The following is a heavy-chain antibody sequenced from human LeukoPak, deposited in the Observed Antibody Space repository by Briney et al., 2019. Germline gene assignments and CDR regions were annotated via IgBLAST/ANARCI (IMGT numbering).Heavy chain of an antibody. CDR3: ARPKYYPSLKSRVSISVDTSKNRFSLNLTSVTAADTAVYYCARDQSLWAGYYIWNYFDP. Sequence: PSETLSLTCSVSGDSIRSYHWSWIRQPPGKGLEWIGYISYSGSTNYNPSLKSRVSISVDTSKNQFSLKLTSVNAAATAVDYCARPKYYPSLKSRVSISVDTSKNRFSLNLTSVTAADTAVYYCARDQSLWAGYYIWNYFDPWGQGTLVSVSS. CDR2: ISYSGST. CDR1: GDSIRSYH. D-gene: IGHD2/OR15-2a*01. V-gene: IGHV4-59*08. J-gene: IGHJ5*02.